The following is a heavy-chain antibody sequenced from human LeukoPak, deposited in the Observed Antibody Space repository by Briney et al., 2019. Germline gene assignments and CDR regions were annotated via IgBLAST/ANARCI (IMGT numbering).Heavy chain of an antibody. J-gene: IGHJ4*02. CDR3: ARGWEHGGNPGFDY. CDR2: IYTSGST. Sequence: SETLSLTCTVSGGSISSGSYYWSWIRQPAGKGLEWIGRIYTSGSTNYNPSLKSRVTISVDTSKNQFSLKLSSVTAADTAVYYCARGWEHGGNPGFDYWGQGTLVTVSS. D-gene: IGHD4-23*01. V-gene: IGHV4-61*02. CDR1: GGSISSGSYY.